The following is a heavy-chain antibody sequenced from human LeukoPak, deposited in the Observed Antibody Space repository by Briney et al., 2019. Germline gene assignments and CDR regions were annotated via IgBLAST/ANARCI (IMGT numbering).Heavy chain of an antibody. D-gene: IGHD2-8*02. CDR3: AGLLTSGPTMRDWFDP. CDR1: GYIFSDYW. CDR2: NSPGDSHT. J-gene: IGHJ5*02. V-gene: IGHV5-51*01. Sequence: GESLDISCQCSGYIFSDYWIGLVRAMPGTGLKWMWINSPGDSHTRYSPSFQGQVTISADNSISTAYLQWSSLKASHTAIYYCAGLLTSGPTMRDWFDPWGQGTLVTVS.